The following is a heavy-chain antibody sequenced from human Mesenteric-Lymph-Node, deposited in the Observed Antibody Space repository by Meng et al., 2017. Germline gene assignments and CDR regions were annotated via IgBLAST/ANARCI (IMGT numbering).Heavy chain of an antibody. V-gene: IGHV3-23*01. J-gene: IGHJ4*02. CDR1: GFGFSASH. CDR3: AKWRTSSQSEFES. D-gene: IGHD1-1*01. CDR2: IVGTGTTT. Sequence: GESLKISCAASGFGFSASHMNWLRQAPGQGLEWVASIVGTGTTTYYADSVKGRFTISRDNAKNSLYLQMNSLRAEDTAVYYCAKWRTSSQSEFESWGQGTTVTGAS.